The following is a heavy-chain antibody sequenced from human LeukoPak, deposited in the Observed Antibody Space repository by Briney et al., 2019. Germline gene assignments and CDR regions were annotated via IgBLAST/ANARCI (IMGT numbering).Heavy chain of an antibody. V-gene: IGHV3-33*01. CDR2: ISFDGSNK. CDR1: GFTFSSYG. CDR3: ARVWTSGGYGDYGIFDF. D-gene: IGHD4-17*01. Sequence: GGSLRLSCEASGFTFSSYGMHWVRQAPGKGLEWVAVISFDGSNKFFADSVKGRFTISRDNSKNTLDLQMSSLSADDTAVYYCARVWTSGGYGDYGIFDFWGQGTLVTVSS. J-gene: IGHJ4*02.